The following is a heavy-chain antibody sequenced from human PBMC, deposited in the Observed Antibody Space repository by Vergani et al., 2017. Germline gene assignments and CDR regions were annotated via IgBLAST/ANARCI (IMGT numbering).Heavy chain of an antibody. Sequence: QVQLQESGPGLVKPSETLSLTCTVSGGSISSYYWSWIRQPPGKGLEWIGRIYTSGSTNYNPSLKSRVTMSVDTSKNQFSLKLSSVTAADTAVYYCARDYGDYKVGWFDPWGQGTLVTVSS. CDR3: ARDYGDYKVGWFDP. J-gene: IGHJ5*02. CDR1: GGSISSYY. V-gene: IGHV4-4*07. CDR2: IYTSGST. D-gene: IGHD4-17*01.